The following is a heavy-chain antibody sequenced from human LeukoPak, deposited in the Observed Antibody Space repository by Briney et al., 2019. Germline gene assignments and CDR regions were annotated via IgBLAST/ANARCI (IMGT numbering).Heavy chain of an antibody. CDR2: INPSGGST. J-gene: IGHJ5*02. CDR3: ARAGEGSSGYARFDP. Sequence: ASVKVSCKASGYTFTYYYMHWVRQAPGQGLEWMGIINPSGGSTTYAQKFQGRVTMTRDTSTSTVYMELSSLRSEDTAVYHCARAGEGSSGYARFDPWGQGTLVTVSS. CDR1: GYTFTYYY. D-gene: IGHD3-22*01. V-gene: IGHV1-46*01.